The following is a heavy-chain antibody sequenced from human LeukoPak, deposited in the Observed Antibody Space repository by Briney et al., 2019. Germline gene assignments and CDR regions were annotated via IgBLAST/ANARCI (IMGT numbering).Heavy chain of an antibody. CDR2: IYYSGST. J-gene: IGHJ5*02. D-gene: IGHD4-17*01. V-gene: IGHV4-59*01. CDR3: ARVHVTTVTYNWFDP. CDR1: GGSISSYY. Sequence: SETLSLTCTVSGGSISSYYWSWIRQPPGKGLEWIGYIYYSGSTNYNPSLKSRVTISVDTSKNQFSLKLSSVTAADTAVYYRARVHVTTVTYNWFDPWGQGTLVTVSS.